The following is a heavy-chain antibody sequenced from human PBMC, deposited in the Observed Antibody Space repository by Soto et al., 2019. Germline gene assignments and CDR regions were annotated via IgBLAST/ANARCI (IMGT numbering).Heavy chain of an antibody. J-gene: IGHJ4*02. Sequence: ASVKVSCKTSGYTFTSYGITWVRQAPGQGLEWMGLISAQNVHTKYVQKFQDRVTMTTDTSTSTAYMELRSLRSDDTAMFYCASSWAPPITCNFDYWGQGTLVTVP. CDR3: ASSWAPPITCNFDY. V-gene: IGHV1-18*01. CDR1: GYTFTSYG. D-gene: IGHD1-26*01. CDR2: ISAQNVHT.